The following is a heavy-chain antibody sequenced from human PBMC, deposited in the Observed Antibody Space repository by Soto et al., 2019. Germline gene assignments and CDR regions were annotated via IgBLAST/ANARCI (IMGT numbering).Heavy chain of an antibody. CDR2: IYHSGST. CDR3: ASSIRFLEWLGYMDV. V-gene: IGHV4-4*02. J-gene: IGHJ6*03. Sequence: SETLSLTCAVSSGSISSSNWWSWVRQPPGKGLEWIGEIYHSGSTNYNPSLKSRVTISVDKSKNQFSLKLSSVTAADTAVYYCASSIRFLEWLGYMDVWGKGTTVTVSS. D-gene: IGHD3-3*01. CDR1: SGSISSSNW.